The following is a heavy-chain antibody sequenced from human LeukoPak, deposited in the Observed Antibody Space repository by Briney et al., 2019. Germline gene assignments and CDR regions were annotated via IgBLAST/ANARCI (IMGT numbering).Heavy chain of an antibody. J-gene: IGHJ6*04. Sequence: PGGSLRLSCAASGFTFSSYEMNWVRQAQGKGLEWVSYISSSGSTIYYADSVKGRFTISRDNAKNSLYLQVNSLRAEDTAVYYCARAGYCSSTSCPSHYYYGMDVWGKGTTVTVSS. CDR3: ARAGYCSSTSCPSHYYYGMDV. CDR2: ISSSGSTI. D-gene: IGHD2-2*01. CDR1: GFTFSSYE. V-gene: IGHV3-48*03.